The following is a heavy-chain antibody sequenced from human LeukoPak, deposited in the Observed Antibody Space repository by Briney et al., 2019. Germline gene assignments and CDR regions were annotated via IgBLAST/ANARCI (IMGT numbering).Heavy chain of an antibody. V-gene: IGHV3-9*01. D-gene: IGHD5-24*01. CDR1: GFTFDDYA. CDR2: ISWNSGSI. Sequence: GGSLRLSCAASGFTFDDYAMHWVRQAPGKGLEWVSGISWNSGSIGYADSVKGRFTISRDNAKNSLYLQMNSLRVEDTAVYHCARDIRREMAIPFDVWGQGTLVTVSS. J-gene: IGHJ3*01. CDR3: ARDIRREMAIPFDV.